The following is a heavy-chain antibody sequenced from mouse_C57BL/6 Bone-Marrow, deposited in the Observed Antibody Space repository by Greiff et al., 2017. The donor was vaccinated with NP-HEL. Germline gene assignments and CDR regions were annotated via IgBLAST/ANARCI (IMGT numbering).Heavy chain of an antibody. V-gene: IGHV5-12*01. CDR3: ARKDDYDEYAMDY. CDR1: GFTFSDYY. CDR2: ISNVGGST. D-gene: IGHD2-4*01. J-gene: IGHJ4*01. Sequence: EVKVVESGGGLVQPGGSLKLSCAASGFTFSDYYMYWVRQTPEKRLEWVAYISNVGGSTYYPDTVKFRFTISRDNAKNTLYLQMSRLKSEDTAMYYCARKDDYDEYAMDYWGQGTSVTVSS.